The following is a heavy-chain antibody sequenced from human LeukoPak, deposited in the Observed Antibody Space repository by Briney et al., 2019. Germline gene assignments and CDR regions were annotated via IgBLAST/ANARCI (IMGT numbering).Heavy chain of an antibody. CDR1: GFRFSNYW. CDR3: TAQWTGTSFDY. J-gene: IGHJ4*02. V-gene: IGHV3-15*01. Sequence: PGGSLRLSCVVSGFRFSNYWMTWVRQAPGKGLEWVGRIKSESDGGTTDYATPVKGRFTISRDDSKNTLYLQMNSLKTEDTAVYYCTAQWTGTSFDYWGQGTLVTVSS. CDR2: IKSESDGGTT. D-gene: IGHD1-1*01.